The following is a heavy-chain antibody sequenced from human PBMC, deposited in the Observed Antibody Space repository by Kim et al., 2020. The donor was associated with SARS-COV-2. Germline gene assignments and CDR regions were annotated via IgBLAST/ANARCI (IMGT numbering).Heavy chain of an antibody. J-gene: IGHJ4*02. CDR2: IYYDGNT. D-gene: IGHD5-12*01. CDR1: GFSVNRFY. CDR3: ARDHLDGYNI. V-gene: IGHV3-53*01. Sequence: GGSRRLSCAASGFSVNRFYMTWVRQAPGKGLEWVSVIYYDGNTDYADSVRGRFTIFRDSSRNTLYLQMNSLRAEDTAVYFCARDHLDGYNIWGQGTLVTVSS.